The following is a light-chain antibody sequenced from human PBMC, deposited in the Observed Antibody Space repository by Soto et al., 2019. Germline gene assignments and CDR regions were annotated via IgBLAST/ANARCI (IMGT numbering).Light chain of an antibody. CDR2: GAS. J-gene: IGKJ1*01. Sequence: EIVLTQSPGTLSLSPGERATLSCRASHSLSRSNLAWYQQKPGQAPRLLIYGASIRATDIPDRFSGSGSGTAFALTISRLESEDFAVYYCQDFAYPQWTFGQGTKVEI. CDR1: HSLSRSN. CDR3: QDFAYPQWT. V-gene: IGKV3-20*01.